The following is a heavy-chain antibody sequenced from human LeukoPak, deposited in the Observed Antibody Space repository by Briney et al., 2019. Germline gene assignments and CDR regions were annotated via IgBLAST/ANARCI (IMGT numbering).Heavy chain of an antibody. J-gene: IGHJ6*02. CDR2: IKQDGSEK. Sequence: PGGSLRLSCAASGFTFSSYWMSWVRQAPGKGLEWVANIKQDGSEKYYVDSVKGRFTISRDNAKNSLYLQVNSLRAEDTAVYYCARDGQEWELLRYYYYGMDVWGQGTTVTVSS. D-gene: IGHD1-26*01. CDR3: ARDGQEWELLRYYYYGMDV. CDR1: GFTFSSYW. V-gene: IGHV3-7*01.